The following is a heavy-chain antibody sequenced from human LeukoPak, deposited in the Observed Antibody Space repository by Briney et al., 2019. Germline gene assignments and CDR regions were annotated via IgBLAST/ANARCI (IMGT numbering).Heavy chain of an antibody. Sequence: SGTLSLTCAVSGGSISSSNWWSWVRQPPGEGLEWIGEIYHSGSTNYNPSLKSRVTISVDKSKNQFSLKLSSVTAADTAVYYCARYTYCGGGSCFDYWGQGTLVTVSS. CDR1: GGSISSSNW. J-gene: IGHJ4*02. V-gene: IGHV4-4*02. CDR2: IYHSGST. CDR3: ARYTYCGGGSCFDY. D-gene: IGHD2-15*01.